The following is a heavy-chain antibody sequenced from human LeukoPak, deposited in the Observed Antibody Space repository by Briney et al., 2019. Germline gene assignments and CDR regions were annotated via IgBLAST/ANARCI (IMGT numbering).Heavy chain of an antibody. D-gene: IGHD5-18*01. V-gene: IGHV3-23*01. CDR1: GFTFSNYA. CDR3: AKGDTGMVRRYYFDY. J-gene: IGHJ4*02. CDR2: IIGSGGST. Sequence: GGSLRLSCAASGFTFSNYAMSWVRQAPGKGLEWVSVIIGSGGSTYYADSVKGQFIIFRDNSKNTVYLQMNSLRADETAVYYCAKGDTGMVRRYYFDYWGQGTLVTVSS.